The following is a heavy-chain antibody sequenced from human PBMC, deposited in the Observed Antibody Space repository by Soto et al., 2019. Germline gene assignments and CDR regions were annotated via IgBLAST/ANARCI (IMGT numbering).Heavy chain of an antibody. V-gene: IGHV1-3*01. CDR2: INAGNGNA. CDR3: ARAPLKYDILTGYYGLNDY. CDR1: GYTFTSYA. Sequence: ASVKVSCKASGYTFTSYAMHWVRQAPGQRLEWMGWINAGNGNAKYSQKFQGRVTITRDTSASTAYMELSSLRSEDTAVYYCARAPLKYDILTGYYGLNDYWGQGTLVTVSS. J-gene: IGHJ4*02. D-gene: IGHD3-9*01.